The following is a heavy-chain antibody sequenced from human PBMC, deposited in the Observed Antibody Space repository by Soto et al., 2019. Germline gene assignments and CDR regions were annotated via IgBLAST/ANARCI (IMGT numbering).Heavy chain of an antibody. Sequence: ASVKVSCKGFGYSFMKYGINWVRQAPGQGLEWVGWISPYSGYTHSAQKFHGRLTLTTDTAASTAYMELRILRSADTALYYCAREASVLIPAAQPSRFDSWGQGTLVTV. V-gene: IGHV1-18*01. CDR1: GYSFMKYG. CDR2: ISPYSGYT. CDR3: AREASVLIPAAQPSRFDS. D-gene: IGHD2-2*01. J-gene: IGHJ4*02.